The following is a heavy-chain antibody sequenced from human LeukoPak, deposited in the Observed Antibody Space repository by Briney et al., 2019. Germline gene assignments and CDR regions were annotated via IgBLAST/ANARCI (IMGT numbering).Heavy chain of an antibody. J-gene: IGHJ3*02. Sequence: GGSLRLSCAASGFTFSSYSMNWVRQAPGKGLEWVSSISSSSSYIYYADSVKGRFTISRDNAKNSLYLQMNSLRAEDTAVYYCAKDKKWLRFLEWLPRDAFDIWGQGTMVTVSS. D-gene: IGHD3-3*01. V-gene: IGHV3-21*04. CDR3: AKDKKWLRFLEWLPRDAFDI. CDR1: GFTFSSYS. CDR2: ISSSSSYI.